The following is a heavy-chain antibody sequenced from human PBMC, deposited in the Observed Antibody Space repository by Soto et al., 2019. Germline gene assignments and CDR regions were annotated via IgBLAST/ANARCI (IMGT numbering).Heavy chain of an antibody. V-gene: IGHV3-23*01. CDR2: ISASGAET. CDR1: GLTFSSYT. CDR3: ANRPRYYNMDV. J-gene: IGHJ6*02. Sequence: SGGSLRLSCAASGLTFSSYTMTWVRQAPGKGLEWVSGISASGAETYYADSVRGRFTISRDNSRNTLYLQMNRLRADDTAVYYCANRPRYYNMDVWGQGTTVTVSS.